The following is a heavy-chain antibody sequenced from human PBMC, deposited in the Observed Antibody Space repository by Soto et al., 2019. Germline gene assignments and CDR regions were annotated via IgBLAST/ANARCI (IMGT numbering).Heavy chain of an antibody. CDR1: GGSIGSYY. CDR2: IYYSGTT. D-gene: IGHD5-12*01. Sequence: SETLSLTCTVSGGSIGSYYWTWIRQSPGKGLEWIGYIYYSGTTYYNPSLKSRVTISVDTSKNQFSLKLSSVTAADTAVYYCARNSNLYSGYDKYYFDYWGQGTLVTVSS. J-gene: IGHJ4*02. V-gene: IGHV4-59*08. CDR3: ARNSNLYSGYDKYYFDY.